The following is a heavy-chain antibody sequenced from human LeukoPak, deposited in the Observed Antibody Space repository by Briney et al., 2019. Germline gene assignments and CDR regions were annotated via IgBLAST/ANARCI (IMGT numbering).Heavy chain of an antibody. CDR3: ARAFQSLGGLSLPDY. Sequence: GASVKVSCKASGYTFSNYGVIWVRQAPGQGLEWMGWINTNTGNPTYAQGFTGRFVFSLDTSVSTTYLQISSLKAEDTAVYFCARAFQSLGGLSLPDYWGQGTLLTVSS. CDR1: GYTFSNYG. D-gene: IGHD3-16*02. CDR2: INTNTGNP. V-gene: IGHV7-4-1*02. J-gene: IGHJ4*02.